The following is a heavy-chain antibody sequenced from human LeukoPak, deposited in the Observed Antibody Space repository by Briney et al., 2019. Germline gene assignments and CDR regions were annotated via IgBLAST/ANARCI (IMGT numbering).Heavy chain of an antibody. J-gene: IGHJ6*03. Sequence: SETLSLTCTVSGASISTNNYYWGWIRQPPGKGLEWIGYIYYSGSTNYNPSLKSRVTISVDTSKNQFSLKLSSVTAADTAVYYCARGGQQLPSYYYYYYMDVWGKGTTVTVSS. CDR2: IYYSGST. CDR1: GASISTNNYY. V-gene: IGHV4-61*05. CDR3: ARGGQQLPSYYYYYYMDV. D-gene: IGHD6-13*01.